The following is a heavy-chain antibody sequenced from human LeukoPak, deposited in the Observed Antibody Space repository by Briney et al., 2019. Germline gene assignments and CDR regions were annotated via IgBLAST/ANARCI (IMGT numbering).Heavy chain of an antibody. CDR1: GGSISGGY. J-gene: IGHJ4*02. V-gene: IGHV4-59*01. CDR2: IHSSGYT. CDR3: ARIDSVGYPDF. Sequence: SETLSLTCTVSGGSISGGYWSWIRQPPGRGLEWIGYIHSSGYTNYNPALKSRVTISKDMSKNQFSLKLSSVTAADTAVYFCARIDSVGYPDFWGQGTLVSVSS. D-gene: IGHD3-22*01.